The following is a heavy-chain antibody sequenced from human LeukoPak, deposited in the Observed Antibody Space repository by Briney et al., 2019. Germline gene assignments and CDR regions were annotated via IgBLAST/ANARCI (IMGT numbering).Heavy chain of an antibody. Sequence: PGGSLRLSCAASGFTCSSYGMHWVRQAPGKGLEWVAVIWYDGSNKYYADSVKGRFTISRDNSKNTLYLQMNSLRAEDTAVYYCARDSGSGWYFDYWGQGTLVTVSS. CDR2: IWYDGSNK. V-gene: IGHV3-33*01. J-gene: IGHJ4*02. CDR3: ARDSGSGWYFDY. CDR1: GFTCSSYG. D-gene: IGHD6-19*01.